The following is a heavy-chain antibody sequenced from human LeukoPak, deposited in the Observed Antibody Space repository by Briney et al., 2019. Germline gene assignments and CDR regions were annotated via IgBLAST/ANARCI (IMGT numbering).Heavy chain of an antibody. CDR2: IIPIFGTA. V-gene: IGHV1-69*13. D-gene: IGHD4-23*01. CDR1: GYTFTSYD. J-gene: IGHJ4*02. Sequence: GASVKVSCKASGYTFTSYDINWVRQAPGQGLEWMGGIIPIFGTANYAQKFQGRVTITADESTSTAYMELSSLRSEDTAVYYCARGSTVGAGDYWGQGTLVTVSS. CDR3: ARGSTVGAGDY.